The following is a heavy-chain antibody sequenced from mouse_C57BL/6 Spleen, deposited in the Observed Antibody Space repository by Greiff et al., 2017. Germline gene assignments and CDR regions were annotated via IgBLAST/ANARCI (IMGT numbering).Heavy chain of an antibody. CDR1: GFTFSDYY. Sequence: VKLVESGGGLVQPGGSLKLSCAASGFTFSDYYMYWVRQTPEKRLEWGAYISNGCGSTYHPDTVKGRFNISRDNAKNTLYLHMSRLKSEDTAMYYWARPEYDDWYFDVWGTGTTVTVSS. J-gene: IGHJ1*03. CDR2: ISNGCGST. CDR3: ARPEYDDWYFDV. D-gene: IGHD2-4*01. V-gene: IGHV5-12*01.